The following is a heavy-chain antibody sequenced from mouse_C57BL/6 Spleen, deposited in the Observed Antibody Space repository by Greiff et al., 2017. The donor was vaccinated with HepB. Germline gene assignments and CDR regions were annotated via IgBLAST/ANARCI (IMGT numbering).Heavy chain of an antibody. CDR3: ARQDGSLDD. CDR2: ISSGGSYT. J-gene: IGHJ2*01. Sequence: EVHLVESGGDLVKPGGSLKLSCAASGFTFSSYGMSWVRQTPDKRLEWVATISSGGSYTYYPDSVKGRFTISRDNAKNTLNLQLSRLKSEDTAMYYCARQDGSLDDWGQGTTLTVSS. V-gene: IGHV5-6*01. CDR1: GFTFSSYG. D-gene: IGHD1-1*01.